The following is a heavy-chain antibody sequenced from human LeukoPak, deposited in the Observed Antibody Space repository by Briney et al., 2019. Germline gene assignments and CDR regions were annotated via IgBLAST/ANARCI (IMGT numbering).Heavy chain of an antibody. CDR2: INHSGST. D-gene: IGHD3-16*02. CDR3: ARFHDYVWGSYRLDP. Sequence: SETLSLTCAVYGGSFSGYYWSWIRQPPGKGLEWIGEINHSGSTNYNPSLKSRVTISVDTSKNQFSLKLSSVTAADTAVYYCARFHDYVWGSYRLDPWGQGTLVTVSS. V-gene: IGHV4-34*01. J-gene: IGHJ5*02. CDR1: GGSFSGYY.